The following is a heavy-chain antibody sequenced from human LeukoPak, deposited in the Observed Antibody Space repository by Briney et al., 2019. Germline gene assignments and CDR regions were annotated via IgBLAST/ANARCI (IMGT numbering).Heavy chain of an antibody. CDR2: NSWNSGSI. D-gene: IGHD4-17*01. CDR1: GFTFDDYA. Sequence: GRSLRLSCAASGFTFDDYAMHWVRQAPGKGLEWVSGNSWNSGSIGYADSVKGRFTISRDNAKNSLYLQMNSLRAEDTALYYCAKVRGWMTTVTYDYFDYWGQGTLVTVSS. CDR3: AKVRGWMTTVTYDYFDY. J-gene: IGHJ4*02. V-gene: IGHV3-9*01.